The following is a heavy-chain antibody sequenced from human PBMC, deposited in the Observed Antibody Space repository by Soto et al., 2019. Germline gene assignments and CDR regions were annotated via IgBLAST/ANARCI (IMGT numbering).Heavy chain of an antibody. CDR2: IYSTGTA. V-gene: IGHV4-4*07. CDR3: ARDDYYDSNNWLDP. D-gene: IGHD3-22*01. CDR1: GDSINIYY. Sequence: SETLSLTCTVSGDSINIYYWSWIRQAAGKGLEWIGRIYSTGTANYNPSLKSRVTMSVDTYENQISLRLSSVTAADTAVYYCARDDYYDSNNWLDPWGQGTLVTVSS. J-gene: IGHJ5*02.